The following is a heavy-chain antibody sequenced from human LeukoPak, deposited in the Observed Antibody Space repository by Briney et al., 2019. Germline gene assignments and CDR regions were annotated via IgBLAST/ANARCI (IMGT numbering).Heavy chain of an antibody. J-gene: IGHJ6*02. CDR1: GFTFSDYY. CDR2: ISSSGSTI. Sequence: PGGSLRLSCAASGFTFSDYYMSWIRQAPGKGLKWVSYISSSGSTIYYADSVKGRFTISRDNAKNSLYLQMNSLRAEDTAVYYCARDGVVMLSHYYYGMDVWGQGTTVTVSS. D-gene: IGHD3-3*01. CDR3: ARDGVVMLSHYYYGMDV. V-gene: IGHV3-11*01.